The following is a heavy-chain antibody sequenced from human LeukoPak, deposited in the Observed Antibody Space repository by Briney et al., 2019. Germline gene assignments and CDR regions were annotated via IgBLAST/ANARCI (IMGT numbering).Heavy chain of an antibody. CDR2: IGGSGST. CDR3: AKGLYYSTYYFDY. CDR1: GFTFRSYV. V-gene: IGHV3-23*01. D-gene: IGHD5/OR15-5a*01. J-gene: IGHJ4*02. Sequence: PGGSLRLSCAASGFTFRSYVMSWVRQAPGKGLEWVSTIGGSGSTYYADSVKGRFTISRDNSKNTLYLQMNSLRAEDTAVYYCAKGLYYSTYYFDYWGQGTLVTVSS.